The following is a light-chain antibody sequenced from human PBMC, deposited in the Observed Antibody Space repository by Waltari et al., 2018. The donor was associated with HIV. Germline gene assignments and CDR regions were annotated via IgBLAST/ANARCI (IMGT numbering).Light chain of an antibody. CDR3: QQSYSTPRGT. CDR1: QSIRSY. CDR2: AAS. V-gene: IGKV1-39*01. J-gene: IGKJ1*01. Sequence: DIQMTQSPSSLSASVGDRVTITCRASQSIRSYLNWYQQKPGKAPKLLIYAASSLQSGVPSRFSGSGSGKDFTLTINSLQPEDFATYYCQQSYSTPRGTFGQGTKVEIK.